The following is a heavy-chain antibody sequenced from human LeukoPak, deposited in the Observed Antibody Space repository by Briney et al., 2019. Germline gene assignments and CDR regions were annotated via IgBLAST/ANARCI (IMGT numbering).Heavy chain of an antibody. CDR3: ASEGGRTYAFDI. CDR2: IKQDGSEI. Sequence: GGSLRLSCAASGFTFSTYWMSWVRQAPGKGLEWVANIKQDGSEIYYVDSVKGRFTISRDNAKNSLYLQMNSLRAEDTAVYYCASEGGRTYAFDIWGQGTMVTVSS. CDR1: GFTFSTYW. J-gene: IGHJ3*02. D-gene: IGHD1-26*01. V-gene: IGHV3-7*01.